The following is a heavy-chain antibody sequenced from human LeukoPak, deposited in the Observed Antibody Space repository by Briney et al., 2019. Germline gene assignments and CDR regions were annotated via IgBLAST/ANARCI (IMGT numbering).Heavy chain of an antibody. J-gene: IGHJ3*02. V-gene: IGHV3-21*04. Sequence: GGSLRLSCAASGFTFSSYSMNWVRQAPGKGLEWVSSISSSSSYIYYADSVKGRFTISRDNAKNSLYLQMNSLRAEDTALYNCAIGPNYYGTRVAFDIWGQGTMVTVSS. CDR3: AIGPNYYGTRVAFDI. CDR1: GFTFSSYS. CDR2: ISSSSSYI. D-gene: IGHD3-10*01.